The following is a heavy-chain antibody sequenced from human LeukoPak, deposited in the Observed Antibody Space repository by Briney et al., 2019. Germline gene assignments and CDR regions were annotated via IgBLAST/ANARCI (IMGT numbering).Heavy chain of an antibody. CDR3: AREQGTGTSSRYFDY. CDR1: GGSISSYY. J-gene: IGHJ4*02. CDR2: IYTSGST. D-gene: IGHD1-1*01. V-gene: IGHV4-4*07. Sequence: SETLSLTCTVSGGSISSYYWSWIRQPPGKGLEWIGRIYTSGSTNYNPSLKSRVTMSVDTSKNQFSLKLNSVTAADTAVYYCAREQGTGTSSRYFDYWGQGTLVTVSS.